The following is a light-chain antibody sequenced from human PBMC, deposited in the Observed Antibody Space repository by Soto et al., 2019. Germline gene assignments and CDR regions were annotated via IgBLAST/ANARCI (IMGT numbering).Light chain of an antibody. V-gene: IGLV1-51*01. J-gene: IGLJ2*01. CDR2: DND. CDR1: NPNIGNFY. Sequence: QSVLTQPPSVSAAPGQMVTISCSGSNPNIGNFYVSWYQQVPRTAPKLLIRDNDQRPSEIPGRFSGSKSGTSATLGITGVQTGDEADYYCATWDSSLSAVVFGGGTKVTVL. CDR3: ATWDSSLSAVV.